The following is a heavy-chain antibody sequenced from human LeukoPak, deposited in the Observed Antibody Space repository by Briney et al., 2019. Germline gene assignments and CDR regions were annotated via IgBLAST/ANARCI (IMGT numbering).Heavy chain of an antibody. CDR3: ARAGVVVVPAYWFDP. Sequence: ASVKVSCKASGGTFSNNAISWVRQAPGQGLEWMGWINPNSGGTNYAQKFQGRVTMTRDTSISTAYMELSRLRSDDTAVYYCARAGVVVVPAYWFDPWGQGTLVTVSS. CDR2: INPNSGGT. J-gene: IGHJ5*02. V-gene: IGHV1-2*02. CDR1: GGTFSNNA. D-gene: IGHD2-2*01.